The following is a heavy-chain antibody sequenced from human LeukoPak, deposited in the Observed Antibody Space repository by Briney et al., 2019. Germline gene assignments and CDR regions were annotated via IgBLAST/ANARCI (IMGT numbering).Heavy chain of an antibody. CDR1: GGSISSYY. D-gene: IGHD4-17*01. Sequence: NPSETLSLTCTVSGGSISSYYWSWIRQPPGKGLEWIGYIYYSGSTNFNPSLKSRVTISVDTSKNQFSLKLSSVTAADTAVYYCARDLSMDGDYTGYGMDVWGQGTTVTVS. CDR3: ARDLSMDGDYTGYGMDV. CDR2: IYYSGST. V-gene: IGHV4-59*01. J-gene: IGHJ6*02.